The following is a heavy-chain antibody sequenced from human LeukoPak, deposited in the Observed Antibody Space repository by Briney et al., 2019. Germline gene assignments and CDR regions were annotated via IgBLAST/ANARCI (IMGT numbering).Heavy chain of an antibody. D-gene: IGHD5-12*01. V-gene: IGHV5-51*01. Sequence: GESLKISCGCSGYSFTTYWIGWVRQMPGKGLEWVGIIYPGDSDTRYRPSFQGQVTISADKSISAAYLQWNSLKASDTAMYYCARAGYSGYTFDYWGQGTLVTVSS. CDR1: GYSFTTYW. J-gene: IGHJ4*02. CDR3: ARAGYSGYTFDY. CDR2: IYPGDSDT.